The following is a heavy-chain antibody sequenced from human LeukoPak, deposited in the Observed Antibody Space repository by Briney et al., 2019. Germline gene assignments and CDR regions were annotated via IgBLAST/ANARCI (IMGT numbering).Heavy chain of an antibody. CDR1: GGSFSGYY. CDR2: INHSGST. Sequence: PSENLSLTCAVYGGSFSGYYWSWIRQPPGKGLEWIGEINHSGSTNYNPSLKSRVTISVDTSKNQFSLKLSSVTAADTAVYYCARGLGYDFWSGYYAQDYWGQGTLVTVSS. J-gene: IGHJ4*02. V-gene: IGHV4-34*01. CDR3: ARGLGYDFWSGYYAQDY. D-gene: IGHD3-3*01.